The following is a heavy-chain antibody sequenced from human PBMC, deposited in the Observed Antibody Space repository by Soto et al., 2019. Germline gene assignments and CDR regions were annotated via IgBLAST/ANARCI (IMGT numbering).Heavy chain of an antibody. D-gene: IGHD3-22*01. CDR1: GGSISSGDYY. J-gene: IGHJ4*02. CDR3: ARVRSIREEMDSSREG. V-gene: IGHV4-30-4*01. CDR2: IYYSGST. Sequence: QVQLQESGPGLVKPSQTLSLTCTVSGGSISSGDYYWSWIRQPPGKGLEWIGYIYYSGSTYYNPSLKSRVTISVDTSKNQFSLKLSSVTAADTAVYYCARVRSIREEMDSSREGWGQGTLVTVSS.